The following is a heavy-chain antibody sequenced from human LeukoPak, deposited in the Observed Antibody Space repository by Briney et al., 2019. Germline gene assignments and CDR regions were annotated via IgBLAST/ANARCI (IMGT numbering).Heavy chain of an antibody. CDR3: ARETYNWNFDGYYYYYYMDV. CDR2: IYTSGST. CDR1: GGSISSYY. J-gene: IGHJ6*03. D-gene: IGHD1-7*01. V-gene: IGHV4-4*07. Sequence: SETLSLTCTVSGGSISSYYWSWIRQPAGKGLEWIGRIYTSGSTNYDPSLKSRVTMSVGTSKNQFSLKLSSVTAADTAVYYCARETYNWNFDGYYYYYYMDVWGKGTTVTVSS.